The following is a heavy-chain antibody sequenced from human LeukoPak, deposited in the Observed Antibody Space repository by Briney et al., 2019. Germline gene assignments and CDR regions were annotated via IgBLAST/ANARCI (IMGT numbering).Heavy chain of an antibody. CDR2: INPNSGGT. J-gene: IGHJ4*02. Sequence: ASVKVSCKASGYTFTGYYMHWVRQAPGQRLEWMGWINPNSGGTNYAQKFQGRVTMTRDTSISTAYMELSRLRSDDTAVYDCARDRTRTGYSSGWYHDYWGQGTLVTVCS. CDR3: ARDRTRTGYSSGWYHDY. D-gene: IGHD6-19*01. V-gene: IGHV1-2*02. CDR1: GYTFTGYY.